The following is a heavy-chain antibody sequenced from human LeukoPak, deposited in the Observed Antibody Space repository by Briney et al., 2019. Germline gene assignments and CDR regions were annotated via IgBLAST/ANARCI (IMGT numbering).Heavy chain of an antibody. Sequence: SETLSLTCTVSGVSISSYYCSWIRQPPGKGLEWIGYISTSGSTDYSPSLKSRVTISVDRSKNQCSLNLSSVTAADTAVYYCARHDEGSGWYRSYIDLWGRGTLVIASS. CDR1: GVSISSYY. V-gene: IGHV4-4*09. CDR3: ARHDEGSGWYRSYIDL. D-gene: IGHD6-19*01. J-gene: IGHJ2*01. CDR2: ISTSGST.